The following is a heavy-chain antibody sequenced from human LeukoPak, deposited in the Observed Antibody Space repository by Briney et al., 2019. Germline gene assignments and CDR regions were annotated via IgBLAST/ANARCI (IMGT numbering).Heavy chain of an antibody. CDR1: GGSFSGYY. V-gene: IGHV4-34*01. J-gene: IGHJ4*02. Sequence: SETLSLTCAVYGGSFSGYYWSWIRQPPGKGLEWIGEINHSGSTNYNPSLKSRVTISVDTPKNQFSLKLSSVTAADTAVYYCARGKVRGRYFDYWGQGTLVTVSS. CDR2: INHSGST. CDR3: ARGKVRGRYFDY. D-gene: IGHD3-10*01.